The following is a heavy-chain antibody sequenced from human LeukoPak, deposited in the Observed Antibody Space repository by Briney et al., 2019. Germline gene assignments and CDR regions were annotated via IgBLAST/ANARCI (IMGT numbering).Heavy chain of an antibody. CDR1: GXAFSVYA. V-gene: IGHV3-23*01. CDR3: AKPISGGLAVTADWFRP. CDR2: INANSVST. J-gene: IGHJ5*02. Sequence: GGSLRLSCAASGXAFSVYAMSWLRQPPGKGLEWVSTINANSVSTSYAASVRGRFTISRDNAKDTVYLQLNRLSTDDTATYYCAKPISGGLAVTADWFRPWGQGTLVVVSS. D-gene: IGHD6-19*01.